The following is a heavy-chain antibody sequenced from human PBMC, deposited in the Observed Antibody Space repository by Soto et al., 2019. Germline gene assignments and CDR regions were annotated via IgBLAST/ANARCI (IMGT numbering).Heavy chain of an antibody. CDR2: IDEDGNEK. CDR3: ARDRGYNCNDY. V-gene: IGHV3-7*05. D-gene: IGHD5-18*01. Sequence: PGGSLRLSCSASGFTFSNAWMTWVRQAPGKGLEWVANIDEDGNEKNIVDSVKGRFTIFRDNAKSSLYLQMNSLRVEDTAMYYCARDRGYNCNDYWGQGTVVSVSS. J-gene: IGHJ4*02. CDR1: GFTFSNAW.